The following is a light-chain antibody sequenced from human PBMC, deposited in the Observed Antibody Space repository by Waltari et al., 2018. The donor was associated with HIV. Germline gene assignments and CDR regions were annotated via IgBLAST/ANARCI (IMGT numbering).Light chain of an antibody. V-gene: IGLV1-40*01. Sequence: QSVLTQPPSVSAAPGQRVTISCTRSRSNLGAGYDVHGYQHLPGTAPKLLIYDNTNRPSGVPDRFSGSKSGTSASLAITGLQAEDEADYYCQSYDSSLSGVIFGGGTKLTVL. CDR2: DNT. CDR3: QSYDSSLSGVI. CDR1: RSNLGAGYD. J-gene: IGLJ2*01.